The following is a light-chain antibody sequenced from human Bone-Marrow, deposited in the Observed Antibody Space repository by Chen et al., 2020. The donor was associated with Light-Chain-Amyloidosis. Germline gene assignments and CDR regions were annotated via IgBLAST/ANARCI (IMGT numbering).Light chain of an antibody. J-gene: IGLJ2*01. CDR2: RDT. CDR3: QSADSSGTYEVI. V-gene: IGLV3-25*03. CDR1: NIGSKG. Sequence: SYVLTQPPSVSVAPGQTARIACGGNNIGSKGVHWYQQKPGQAPVLVIHRDTERPSGISERFSGSSSGTTATLTSSGVQAEDEADYHCQSADSSGTYEVIFGGGTKLTVL.